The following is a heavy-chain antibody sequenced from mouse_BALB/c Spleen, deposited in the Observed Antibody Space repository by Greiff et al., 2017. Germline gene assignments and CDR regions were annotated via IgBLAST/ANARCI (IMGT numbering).Heavy chain of an antibody. V-gene: IGHV1-69*02. J-gene: IGHJ2*01. D-gene: IGHD2-13*01. CDR3: ARIGLQVFDY. CDR1: GYTFTSYW. Sequence: QVQLQQPGAELVKPGASVKLSCKASGYTFTSYWMHWVKQRPGQGLEWIGEIDPSDSYTNYNQKFKGKATLTEDKSSSTAYMQLSSLTSEDSAVYFCARIGLQVFDYWGQGTALTVSS. CDR2: IDPSDSYT.